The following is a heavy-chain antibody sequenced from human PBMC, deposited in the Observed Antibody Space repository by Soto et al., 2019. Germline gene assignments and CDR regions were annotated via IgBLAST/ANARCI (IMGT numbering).Heavy chain of an antibody. V-gene: IGHV4-59*02. D-gene: IGHD5-18*01. CDR3: ARDGTAVAAGYYGMDV. Sequence: SETLSLTCTVSGGSVTNYYWSWIRQPPGKGLEWIGFIYYSGSTNYNPSLKSRVTISVATSKHQVSLKLSSVTAADTAVYYCARDGTAVAAGYYGMDVWGQGTTVTVSS. J-gene: IGHJ6*02. CDR2: IYYSGST. CDR1: GGSVTNYY.